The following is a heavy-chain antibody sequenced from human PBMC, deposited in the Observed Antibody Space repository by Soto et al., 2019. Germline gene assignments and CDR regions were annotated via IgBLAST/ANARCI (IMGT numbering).Heavy chain of an antibody. V-gene: IGHV1-2*02. CDR2: VNMNTCGT. CDR3: ATTQYHGDYDLDY. CDR1: GYRFDSYF. D-gene: IGHD4-17*01. Sequence: GASVKVSCKASGYRFDSYFIHWVRQAPGQGRYWMGWVNMNTCGTHYPEKFQGRVTMTRDTSVSAASMELSGLTSDDTAVCYCATTQYHGDYDLDYWGQGTLFTVSS. J-gene: IGHJ4*02.